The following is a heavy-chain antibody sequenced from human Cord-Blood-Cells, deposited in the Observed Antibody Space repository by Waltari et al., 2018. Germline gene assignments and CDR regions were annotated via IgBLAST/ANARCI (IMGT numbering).Heavy chain of an antibody. Sequence: QVQLVQSGAEVKKPGSSVKVSCKASGGTFSSYAISWVRQAPGQGLEWMGRIIPILGIANYAQKFQGRVTITADKSTSTAYMGLSSLRSEDTAVYYCATTPYYSNYYYYYYYMDVWGKGTTVTVSS. V-gene: IGHV1-69*09. J-gene: IGHJ6*03. CDR3: ATTPYYSNYYYYYYYMDV. D-gene: IGHD4-4*01. CDR1: GGTFSSYA. CDR2: IIPILGIA.